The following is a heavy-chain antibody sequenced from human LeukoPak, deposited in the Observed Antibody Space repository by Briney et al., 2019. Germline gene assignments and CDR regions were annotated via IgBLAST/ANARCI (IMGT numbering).Heavy chain of an antibody. J-gene: IGHJ5*01. CDR1: GFAFSDSA. V-gene: IGHV3-73*01. D-gene: IGHD1-26*01. CDR3: ARQGWVGPMNWIDS. CDR2: IKSKTDNHAT. Sequence: QSGGSLRLSCAASGFAFSDSAIHWVRQASGKGLEWLGRIKSKTDNHATAYGASVKGRFLISRDDSKYTAYLQMNTLKSEDTAVYFCARQGWVGPMNWIDSWGQGKLVVVSS.